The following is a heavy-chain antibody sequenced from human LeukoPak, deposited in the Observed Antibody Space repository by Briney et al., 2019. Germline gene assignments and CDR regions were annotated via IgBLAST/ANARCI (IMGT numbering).Heavy chain of an antibody. Sequence: SETLSLTCTVSSGSISTSNYYWGWVRQPPGKALEWIGNIFYTGSTYYSPSLKSRVTISVDTSKNQFSLKLSSVTAADTAVYYCAGSRWRTIAAAGTFDYWGQGTLVTVSS. CDR2: IFYTGST. CDR1: SGSISTSNYY. V-gene: IGHV4-39*07. D-gene: IGHD6-13*01. J-gene: IGHJ4*02. CDR3: AGSRWRTIAAAGTFDY.